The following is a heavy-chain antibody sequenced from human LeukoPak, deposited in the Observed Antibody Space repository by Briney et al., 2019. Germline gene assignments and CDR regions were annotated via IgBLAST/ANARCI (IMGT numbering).Heavy chain of an antibody. Sequence: VASVKVSCKVSGYTLTELSMHWVRQAPGKGLEWMGGFDPEDGETIYAQKFQGRVTMTEDTSTDTAYMELSSLRSEDTAVYYCATVGRPLYSGSYPWGAFDIWGQGTMVTVSS. CDR1: GYTLTELS. CDR2: FDPEDGET. CDR3: ATVGRPLYSGSYPWGAFDI. D-gene: IGHD1-26*01. J-gene: IGHJ3*02. V-gene: IGHV1-24*01.